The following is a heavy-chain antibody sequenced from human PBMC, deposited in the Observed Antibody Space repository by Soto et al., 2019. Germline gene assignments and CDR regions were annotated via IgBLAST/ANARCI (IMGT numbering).Heavy chain of an antibody. D-gene: IGHD3-3*02. CDR1: GYSFTGYY. Sequence: ASVKVSCKASGYSFTGYYIFWVRQAPGQGLEWMGWINPNNGGTSYAQKFQGRVTMTRDTSISTVYMELSGLISDDTAIYYCAREQFWSARWGQGTLLTVSS. J-gene: IGHJ4*02. V-gene: IGHV1-2*02. CDR2: INPNNGGT. CDR3: AREQFWSAR.